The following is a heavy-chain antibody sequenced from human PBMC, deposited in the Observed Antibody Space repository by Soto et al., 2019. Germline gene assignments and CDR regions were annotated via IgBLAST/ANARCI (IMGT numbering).Heavy chain of an antibody. D-gene: IGHD2-21*01. CDR1: GFTFSSYS. CDR3: ARERKYCGGDCYYDY. CDR2: ISSSSSYI. V-gene: IGHV3-21*01. Sequence: VQLVESGGGLVKPGGSLRLSCAASGFTFSSYSMNWVRQAPGKGLEWVSPISSSSSYIYYADSVKGRFTISRDNAKNSLYLQMNSLRAEDTAVYYCARERKYCGGDCYYDYWGQGTLVTVSS. J-gene: IGHJ4*02.